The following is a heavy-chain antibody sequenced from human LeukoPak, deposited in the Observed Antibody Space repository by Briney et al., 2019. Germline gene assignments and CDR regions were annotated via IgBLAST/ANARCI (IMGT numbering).Heavy chain of an antibody. J-gene: IGHJ4*02. D-gene: IGHD3-22*01. Sequence: SETLSLTCTVSGGSFSSYYWSWIRQPPGKGLEWIGYIYYSGSTNYNPSLKSRVTISEDTSKNQFSLKLSSVTAADTAVYFCARESRSSGAWSYFDYWGQGTLVTVSS. CDR3: ARESRSSGAWSYFDY. CDR1: GGSFSSYY. V-gene: IGHV4-59*01. CDR2: IYYSGST.